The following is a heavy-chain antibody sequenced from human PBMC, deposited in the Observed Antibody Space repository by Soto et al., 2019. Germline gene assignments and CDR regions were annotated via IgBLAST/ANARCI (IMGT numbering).Heavy chain of an antibody. CDR1: GYTFTSYY. D-gene: IGHD2-8*01. CDR3: ATNGSPDAFDI. Sequence: ASVKVSCKASGYTFTSYYMHWVRQAPGQGLEWMGIINPSGGSTSYAQKFQGRVTMTRDTSTSTVYMELSSLRSEDTAVYYCATNGSPDAFDIWGQGTMVTVSS. CDR2: INPSGGST. V-gene: IGHV1-46*03. J-gene: IGHJ3*02.